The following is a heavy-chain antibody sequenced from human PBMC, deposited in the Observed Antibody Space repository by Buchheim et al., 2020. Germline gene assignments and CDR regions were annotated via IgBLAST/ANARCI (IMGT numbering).Heavy chain of an antibody. CDR1: EFTFSSYA. J-gene: IGHJ4*02. CDR2: ISPSGDST. CDR3: AKGEYCSGGNCHYYFDY. D-gene: IGHD2-15*01. Sequence: EVQLLESGGGLVQPGGSLRLSCVASEFTFSSYAMSWVRQAPGKGLEWVSAISPSGDSTYYADSVKGRFSISRDNSKNTVYLQMNSLRAEDRAAYYCAKGEYCSGGNCHYYFDYWGQGTL. V-gene: IGHV3-23*01.